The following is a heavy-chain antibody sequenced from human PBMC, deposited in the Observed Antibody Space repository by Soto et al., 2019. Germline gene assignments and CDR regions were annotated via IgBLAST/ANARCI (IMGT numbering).Heavy chain of an antibody. CDR3: AKGRYNWNYVIDY. V-gene: IGHV3-30*18. D-gene: IGHD1-7*01. Sequence: GGSLRLSCAASGFTFSSYGMHWVRQAPGKGLEWVAVISYDGSNKYYADSVKGRFTISRDNSKNTLYLQMNSLRAEDTAVYYCAKGRYNWNYVIDYWGQGTLVTVSS. J-gene: IGHJ4*02. CDR2: ISYDGSNK. CDR1: GFTFSSYG.